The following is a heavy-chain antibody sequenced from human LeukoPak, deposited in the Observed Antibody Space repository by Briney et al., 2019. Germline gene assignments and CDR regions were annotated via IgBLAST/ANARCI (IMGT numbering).Heavy chain of an antibody. CDR2: IIPIFGTA. Sequence: GASVKVSCKASGGTFSSYAISWVRQAPGQGLEWMGRIIPIFGTANYAQKFQGRVTITTDESRSTAYMELSSLRSEDTAVYYCARDSYYYDSSLRHWGQGTLVTVFS. J-gene: IGHJ1*01. CDR1: GGTFSSYA. CDR3: ARDSYYYDSSLRH. D-gene: IGHD3-22*01. V-gene: IGHV1-69*05.